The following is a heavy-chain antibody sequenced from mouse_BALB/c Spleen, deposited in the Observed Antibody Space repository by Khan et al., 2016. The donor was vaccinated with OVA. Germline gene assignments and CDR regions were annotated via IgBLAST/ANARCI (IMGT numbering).Heavy chain of an antibody. Sequence: VQLQQSGAELVRPGASVKISCKAFGYTFSNHHINWVKQRPGQGLDWIGYIIPYNDYTNYNQKFKGKATLTVEKSSSTAYMELSSLESEDSAVYFLARAWALRRNGWFSYWGQGTPVTVSA. CDR3: ARAWALRRNGWFSY. V-gene: IGHV1S45*01. CDR1: GYTFSNHH. J-gene: IGHJ3*01. D-gene: IGHD1-2*01. CDR2: IIPYNDYT.